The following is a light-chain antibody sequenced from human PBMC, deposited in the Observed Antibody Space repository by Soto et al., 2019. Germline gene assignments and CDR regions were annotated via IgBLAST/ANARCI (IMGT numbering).Light chain of an antibody. CDR2: YAS. CDR1: QSVLYSSNNKNY. J-gene: IGKJ4*01. CDR3: QQYYSTPLT. V-gene: IGKV4-1*01. Sequence: DIVMTQSPDSLAVSLGERATINCKSSQSVLYSSNNKNYLAWYQQKPGQPPKLLIYYASTRESGVPDRISGSGSGTDFTLTIGSLQAEDVAVYYCQQYYSTPLTFGGRTKVEIK.